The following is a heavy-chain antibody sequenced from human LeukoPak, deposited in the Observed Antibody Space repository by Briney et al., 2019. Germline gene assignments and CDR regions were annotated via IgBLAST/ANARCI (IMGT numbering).Heavy chain of an antibody. CDR1: GFTFSSYS. V-gene: IGHV4-30-2*01. CDR2: IYHSGST. Sequence: LRLSCAASGFTFSSYSMNWVRQAPGKGLEWIGYIYHSGSTYYNPSLKSRVTISVDRSKNQFSLKLSSVTAADTAVYYCARGDSYGMDVWGQGTTVTVSS. J-gene: IGHJ6*02. CDR3: ARGDSYGMDV.